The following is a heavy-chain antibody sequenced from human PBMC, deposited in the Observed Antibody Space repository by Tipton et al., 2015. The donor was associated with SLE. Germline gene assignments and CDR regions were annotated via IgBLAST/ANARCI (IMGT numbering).Heavy chain of an antibody. V-gene: IGHV3-23*01. Sequence: SLRLSCAASGFSFSSYTMSWVRQAPGKGLEWVSGINGRGEKTDYADSVKGRFTISRDNSRNTLYLQMNSLRVEDTAVYYCARATEGAFDFWGQGTMVTVSS. J-gene: IGHJ3*01. CDR3: ARATEGAFDF. CDR2: INGRGEKT. CDR1: GFSFSSYT.